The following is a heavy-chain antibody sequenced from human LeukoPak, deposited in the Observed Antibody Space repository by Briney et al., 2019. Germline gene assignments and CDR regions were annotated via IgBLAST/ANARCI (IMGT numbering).Heavy chain of an antibody. J-gene: IGHJ3*02. Sequence: SETLSLTCAVYGGSLSGYYWSWIRQPPGKGLEWIGEINHSGSTNYNPPLKSRVTISVDTSKNQFSLKLSSVTAADTAVYYCAKSNGYGLVDIWGQGTMVTVSS. CDR3: AKSNGYGLVDI. CDR2: INHSGST. V-gene: IGHV4-34*01. D-gene: IGHD3-10*01. CDR1: GGSLSGYY.